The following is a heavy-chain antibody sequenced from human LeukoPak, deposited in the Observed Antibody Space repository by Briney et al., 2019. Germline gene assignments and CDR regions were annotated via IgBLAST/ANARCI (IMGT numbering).Heavy chain of an antibody. J-gene: IGHJ6*02. CDR1: GFTFSSYG. CDR2: ISYDGSNK. D-gene: IGHD2-2*01. Sequence: PGRSLRLSCAASGFTFSSYGMHWVRQAPGKGLEWVAVISYDGSNKYYADSVKGRFTISRDNSENTLYLQMNSLRAEDTAVYYCAKDLADELLSYGMDVWGQGTTVTVSS. V-gene: IGHV3-30*18. CDR3: AKDLADELLSYGMDV.